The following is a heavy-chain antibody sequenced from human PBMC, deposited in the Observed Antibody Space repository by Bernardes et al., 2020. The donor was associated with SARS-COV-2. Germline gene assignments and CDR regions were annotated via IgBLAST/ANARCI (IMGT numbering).Heavy chain of an antibody. D-gene: IGHD3-3*01. CDR1: GFTLSNHA. CDR3: AKNVPGNFWSGAMDV. J-gene: IGHJ6*02. CDR2: ITVSGQNT. V-gene: IGHV3-23*01. Sequence: SLRLSCAASGFTLSNHAMSWVRQAPGKALEWVSSITVSGQNTYLADSVKGRFTISRDNSKNTLHLQMNSLRADDTAVYYCAKNVPGNFWSGAMDVWGQGTTVTVSS.